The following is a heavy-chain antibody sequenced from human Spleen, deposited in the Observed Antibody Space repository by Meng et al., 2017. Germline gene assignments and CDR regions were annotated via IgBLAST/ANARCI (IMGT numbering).Heavy chain of an antibody. D-gene: IGHD3-10*01. Sequence: GESLKISCKGSGYTFTSYGISWVRQAPGQGLEWMGWISAYNGNTNYAQKLQGRVTMTTDTSTSTAYMELRSLRSDDTAVYYCARVKYYYGSGSYYSYYYYGMDVWGQGTTVTVSS. J-gene: IGHJ6*02. CDR1: GYTFTSYG. V-gene: IGHV1-18*01. CDR3: ARVKYYYGSGSYYSYYYYGMDV. CDR2: ISAYNGNT.